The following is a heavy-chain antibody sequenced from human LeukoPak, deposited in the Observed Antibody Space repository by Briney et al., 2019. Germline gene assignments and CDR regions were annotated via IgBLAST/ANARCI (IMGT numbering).Heavy chain of an antibody. D-gene: IGHD6-19*01. Sequence: PGGSLTRSCAASGVTFSDYYKSWIRQAPAKGLEWVSYISASRKIMYYADSVKGRFNISRDNANNSLYLQMTSLRAEDTAVYYCAKGRTEGGTLALDYWGQGTLVTVSS. V-gene: IGHV3-11*01. CDR3: AKGRTEGGTLALDY. CDR2: ISASRKIM. J-gene: IGHJ4*02. CDR1: GVTFSDYY.